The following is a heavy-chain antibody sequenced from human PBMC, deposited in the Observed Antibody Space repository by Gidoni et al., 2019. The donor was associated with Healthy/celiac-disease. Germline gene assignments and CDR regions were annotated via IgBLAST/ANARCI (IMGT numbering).Heavy chain of an antibody. V-gene: IGHV4-34*01. CDR2: INHSGST. CDR1: GGSFSGSY. J-gene: IGHJ4*02. Sequence: QVQLQQWGAGLLKPSETLSLTCAVYGGSFSGSYGSWSLQPPGKGLEGIGEINHSGSTNYNQSRKSRVTISVDTSKNQLSLKLSSGTAADTAVYYCARMETGIAARPVSDYWGQGTLVTVSS. D-gene: IGHD6-6*01. CDR3: ARMETGIAARPVSDY.